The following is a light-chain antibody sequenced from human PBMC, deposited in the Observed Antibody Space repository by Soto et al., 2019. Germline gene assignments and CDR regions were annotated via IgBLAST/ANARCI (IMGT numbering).Light chain of an antibody. Sequence: EIVLTQSPGTLYLSPGERATLSCRASQSVANNHLAWYQQKPGQAPRLLMDEASGRATGIPDRFSGSGSGTDFTLTISRLEPEDFAVYYCQQFGNSPPYTFGQGTKLEIK. CDR2: EAS. CDR1: QSVANNH. J-gene: IGKJ2*01. CDR3: QQFGNSPPYT. V-gene: IGKV3-20*01.